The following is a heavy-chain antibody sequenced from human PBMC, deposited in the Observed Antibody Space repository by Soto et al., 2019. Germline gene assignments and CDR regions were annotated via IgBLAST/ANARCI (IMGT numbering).Heavy chain of an antibody. D-gene: IGHD3-9*01. CDR3: ARGGQVLRYFDWSRPMYYFDY. CDR1: GYTFTGYY. V-gene: IGHV1-2*04. J-gene: IGHJ4*02. CDR2: INPNSGGT. Sequence: ASVKVSCKASGYTFTGYYMHWVRQAPGQGLEWMGWINPNSGGTNYPQKFQGWVTMTRDTSISTAYMELSRLRSDDTAVYYCARGGQVLRYFDWSRPMYYFDYWGQGTLVTVSS.